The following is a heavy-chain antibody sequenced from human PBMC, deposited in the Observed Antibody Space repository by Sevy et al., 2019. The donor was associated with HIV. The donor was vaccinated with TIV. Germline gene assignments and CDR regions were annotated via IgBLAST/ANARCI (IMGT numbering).Heavy chain of an antibody. CDR2: TKSKAHGGTT. V-gene: IGHV3-49*04. J-gene: IGHJ4*02. D-gene: IGHD1-26*01. CDR1: GFTLGDYG. CDR3: TRWSGSQSIFDY. Sequence: GGSLRLSCTASGFTLGDYGMSWVRQAPGKGLEWISFTKSKAHGGTTENAASVKGRFTISRVDSKSIIYLQMNNLKIEDTAVYYCTRWSGSQSIFDYWGQGTLVTVSS.